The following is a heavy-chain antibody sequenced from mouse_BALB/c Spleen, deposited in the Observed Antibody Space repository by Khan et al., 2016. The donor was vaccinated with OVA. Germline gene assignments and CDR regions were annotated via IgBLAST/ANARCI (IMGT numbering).Heavy chain of an antibody. CDR2: INPSNGYT. CDR3: ERDGDYHRSDGWFTY. D-gene: IGHD2-14*01. Sequence: VELVESGAELARPGASVKMSCKASGYTFTSYTIHWIKKRPGQGLEWIGYINPSNGYTNYNHKFTDKATLTTDKSSTTAYLQQSSLTSDDSAVYTWERDGDYHRSDGWFTYWGQGTLVTVSA. J-gene: IGHJ3*01. CDR1: GYTFTSYT. V-gene: IGHV1-4*01.